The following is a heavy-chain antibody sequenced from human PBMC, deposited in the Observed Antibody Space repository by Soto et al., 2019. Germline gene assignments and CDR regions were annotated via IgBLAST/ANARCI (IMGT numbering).Heavy chain of an antibody. CDR3: ATMAPHDDFWSANYCFAY. D-gene: IGHD3-3*01. V-gene: IGHV4-39*01. J-gene: IGHJ4*02. Sequence: PSETLSLTCTFSGADLTRRPHYLAWIRQTPGKGLEWIATIYYGGSTHYGASLKMRVTISIATPKNQFSLKMTSVTAPDTAVYFCATMAPHDDFWSANYCFAYWGQGTLVTVSS. CDR1: GADLTRRPHY. CDR2: IYYGGST.